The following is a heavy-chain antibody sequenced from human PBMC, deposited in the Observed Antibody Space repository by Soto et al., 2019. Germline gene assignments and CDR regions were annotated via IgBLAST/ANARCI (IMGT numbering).Heavy chain of an antibody. Sequence: SLRLSCAASGFTFSSYAMHWVRQAPGKVLEWVAVISYDGSNKYYADSVKGRFTISRDNSKNTLYLQMNSLRAEDTAVYYCARDEWNIVVVPAGPSFDYWGQGTLVTVSS. CDR2: ISYDGSNK. V-gene: IGHV3-30-3*01. J-gene: IGHJ4*02. CDR3: ARDEWNIVVVPAGPSFDY. CDR1: GFTFSSYA. D-gene: IGHD2-2*01.